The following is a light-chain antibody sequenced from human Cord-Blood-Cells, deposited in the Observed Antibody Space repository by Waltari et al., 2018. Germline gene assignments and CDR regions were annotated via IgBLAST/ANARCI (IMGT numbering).Light chain of an antibody. CDR1: QGISSA. CDR3: QRFKNYPLT. V-gene: IGKV1D-13*01. CDR2: DAT. Sequence: AIQLTQSPSSLSASVGDRGTITCRASQGISSALAWYQQEPGKAPKLLIYDATGLESGVPERFSGSGAGTDFTLTIRCLQPEDFATYYCQRFKNYPLTCGGGTKVGIK. J-gene: IGKJ4*01.